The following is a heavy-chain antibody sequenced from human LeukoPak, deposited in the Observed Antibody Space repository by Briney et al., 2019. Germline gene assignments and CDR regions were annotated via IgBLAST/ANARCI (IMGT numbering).Heavy chain of an antibody. CDR3: ARYRNCGSDCYDALDI. Sequence: SETLSLTCTVSGGSISSSSYYWGWIRQPPGKGLEWIGGIYHRGSTYYNPSLKSRVTISVDTSKNQFSLKLNSVTAADTAVYYCARYRNCGSDCYDALDIWGQGTMVTVSS. CDR1: GGSISSSSYY. D-gene: IGHD2-21*02. V-gene: IGHV4-39*07. J-gene: IGHJ3*02. CDR2: IYHRGST.